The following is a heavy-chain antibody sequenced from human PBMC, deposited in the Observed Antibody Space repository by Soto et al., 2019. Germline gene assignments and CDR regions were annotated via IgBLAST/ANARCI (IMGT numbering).Heavy chain of an antibody. Sequence: VQLVQSGAEVKKPGSSVKVSCKASGGTFSSSTITWVRQAPGQGLEWMGRGIPILDVADSAQKFQGRVTITADKFTMTGFMDLNILTSDDAVVYYCARDLDDYGSGNYYNRMDFWGQGTLVTVSS. CDR2: GIPILDVA. V-gene: IGHV1-69*08. CDR3: ARDLDDYGSGNYYNRMDF. CDR1: GGTFSSST. D-gene: IGHD3-10*01. J-gene: IGHJ4*02.